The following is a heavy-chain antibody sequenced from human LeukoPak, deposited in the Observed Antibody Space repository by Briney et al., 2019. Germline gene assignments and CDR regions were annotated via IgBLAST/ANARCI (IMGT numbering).Heavy chain of an antibody. CDR3: ARVKYYYDRPPHAFDI. V-gene: IGHV4-39*07. CDR2: IYYSGST. J-gene: IGHJ3*02. CDR1: GGSISSSSYY. Sequence: SETLSLTCTVSGGSISSSSYYWGWIRQPPGKGLEWIGSIYYSGSTYYNPSLKSRVTISVDTSKNQFSLKLSSVTAADTAVYYCARVKYYYDRPPHAFDIWGQGTMVTVSS. D-gene: IGHD3-22*01.